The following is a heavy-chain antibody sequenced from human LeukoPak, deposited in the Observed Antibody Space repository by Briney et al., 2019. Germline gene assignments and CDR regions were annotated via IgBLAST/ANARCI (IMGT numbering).Heavy chain of an antibody. J-gene: IGHJ4*02. D-gene: IGHD6-6*01. Sequence: ASVTVSCKASGYTFTSYGISWVRQAPGQGLEWMGWISAYNGNTNYAQKLQGRVTMTTDTSTSTAYMELRSLRSDDTAVYYCARDWGIAARPGGNYWGQGTLVTVSS. CDR3: ARDWGIAARPGGNY. CDR2: ISAYNGNT. CDR1: GYTFTSYG. V-gene: IGHV1-18*01.